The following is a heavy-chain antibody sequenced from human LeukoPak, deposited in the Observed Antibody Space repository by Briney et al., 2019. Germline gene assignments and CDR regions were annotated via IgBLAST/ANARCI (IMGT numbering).Heavy chain of an antibody. CDR1: GGSISSGGYY. D-gene: IGHD3-10*01. CDR3: ARGQHYYGSGSYSYYYYGMDV. CDR2: IYHSGST. Sequence: SQTLSLTCTVSGGSISSGGYYWSWIRQPPGKGLEWIGYIYHSGSTYYNPSLKSRVTISVDRSKNQFSLKLSSVTAADTAVYYCARGQHYYGSGSYSYYYYGMDVWGQGTTVTVSS. V-gene: IGHV4-30-2*01. J-gene: IGHJ6*02.